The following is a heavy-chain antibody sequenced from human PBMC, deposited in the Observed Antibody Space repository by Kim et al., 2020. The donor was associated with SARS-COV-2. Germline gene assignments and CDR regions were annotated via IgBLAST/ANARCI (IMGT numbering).Heavy chain of an antibody. D-gene: IGHD4-17*01. J-gene: IGHJ4*02. Sequence: ASVKVSCKASGYTFTSYGISWVRQAPGQGLEWMGWISAYNGNTNYAQKLQGRVTMTTDTSTSTAYMELRSLRSDDTAVYYCARLTAPYDYGDYKPPDYWGQGTLVTVSS. V-gene: IGHV1-18*04. CDR1: GYTFTSYG. CDR3: ARLTAPYDYGDYKPPDY. CDR2: ISAYNGNT.